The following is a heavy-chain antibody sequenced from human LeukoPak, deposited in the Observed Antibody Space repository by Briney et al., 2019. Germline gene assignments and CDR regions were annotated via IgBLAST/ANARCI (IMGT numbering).Heavy chain of an antibody. CDR2: IYTSGST. CDR3: ARQKDI. V-gene: IGHV4-4*09. J-gene: IGHJ3*02. Sequence: PSEALALTCSGSGGSISSYYWSWIRQPPGKGLEVIGYIYTSGSTNYNRSLKSRVIISVDRSKHQLSLKLSSVTAADTAVHYCARQKDIWGQGTMVTVSS. CDR1: GGSISSYY.